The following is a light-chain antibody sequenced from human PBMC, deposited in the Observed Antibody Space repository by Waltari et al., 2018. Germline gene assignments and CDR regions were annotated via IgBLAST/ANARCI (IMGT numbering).Light chain of an antibody. J-gene: IGLJ2*01. CDR3: SSYISSSTLEL. CDR2: DVS. CDR1: RSDVGGYTN. V-gene: IGLV2-14*03. Sequence: QSALTQPASVSRSPGQSITIACTGPRSDVGGYTNASWYQQHQGKAPKLMIFDVSNRPSGVSNRFSGSKSGNTASLTISGLQAEDEADYYCSSYISSSTLELFGGGTSLTVL.